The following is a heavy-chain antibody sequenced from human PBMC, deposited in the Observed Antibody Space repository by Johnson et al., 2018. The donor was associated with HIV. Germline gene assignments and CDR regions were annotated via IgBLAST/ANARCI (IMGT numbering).Heavy chain of an antibody. D-gene: IGHD3-22*01. CDR3: ARENSSGYHDAFDI. V-gene: IGHV3-30*03. CDR2: ISYDGNNK. J-gene: IGHJ3*02. Sequence: QVQLVESGGGVVQPGRSLRLSCAASGFTFSSYGMHWVRQAPGKGLEWVAVISYDGNNKYYVDSVKGRFTISRDNSKNTLYLQMNSLRPEDTAVYYCARENSSGYHDAFDIWGQGTLVTVSS. CDR1: GFTFSSYG.